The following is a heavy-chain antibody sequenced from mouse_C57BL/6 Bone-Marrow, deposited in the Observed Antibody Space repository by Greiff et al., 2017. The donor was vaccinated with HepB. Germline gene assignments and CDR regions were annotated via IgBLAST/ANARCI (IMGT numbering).Heavy chain of an antibody. V-gene: IGHV1-39*01. Sequence: EVQLQQSGPELVKPGASVKISCKASGYSFTDYNMNWVKQSNGKSLEWIGVINPNYGTNSYNQKFKGKATLTVDQSSSTAYMQLNSLTSEDSAVYYCARGYYGSSEGYYYAMDYWGQGTSVTVSS. CDR3: ARGYYGSSEGYYYAMDY. CDR1: GYSFTDYN. CDR2: INPNYGTN. D-gene: IGHD1-1*01. J-gene: IGHJ4*01.